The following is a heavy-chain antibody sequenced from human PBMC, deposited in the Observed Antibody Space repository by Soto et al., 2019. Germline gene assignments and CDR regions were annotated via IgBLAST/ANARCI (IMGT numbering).Heavy chain of an antibody. CDR2: ISWDGLAQ. J-gene: IGHJ4*02. CDR1: GFPFSRYG. V-gene: IGHV3-30*18. Sequence: VQLVESGGGVVQPGRSLGLLCEASGFPFSRYGMHWVRQAPGMGLEWVAVISWDGLAQYYGDSVRGRFTISRDNSQSTLYLQMNSLRTEDTAIYYCAKETIQVGGPNYFDYWGQGVLVTVSS. D-gene: IGHD1-1*01. CDR3: AKETIQVGGPNYFDY.